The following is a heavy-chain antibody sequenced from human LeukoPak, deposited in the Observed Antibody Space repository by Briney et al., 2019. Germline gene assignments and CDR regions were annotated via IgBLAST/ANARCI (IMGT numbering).Heavy chain of an antibody. CDR2: ISGSGGSI. J-gene: IGHJ4*02. CDR3: AKSPPPYYDFWSGHPGY. V-gene: IGHV3-23*01. CDR1: GFTFSNYA. D-gene: IGHD3-3*01. Sequence: GGSLRLSCAVSGFTFSNYAMSWVRQAPGKGLEWISAISGSGGSIYYADSVKGRFTISRDNSKNTLYLQMNSLRAEDTAVYYCAKSPPPYYDFWSGHPGYWGQGTLVTVSS.